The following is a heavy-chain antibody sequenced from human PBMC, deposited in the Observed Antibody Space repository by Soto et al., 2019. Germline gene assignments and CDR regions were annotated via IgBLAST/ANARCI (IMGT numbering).Heavy chain of an antibody. D-gene: IGHD6-13*01. J-gene: IGHJ6*02. CDR3: ARTAAAGKYYYGVDV. CDR2: IYPGDSDT. V-gene: IGHV5-51*01. CDR1: GYSFTSYW. Sequence: GESLKISCKGSGYSFTSYWIAWVRQMPGKGLEWMGIIYPGDSDTRYSPSFQGQVTISADKSISTAYLQWSSLKASDTAIYYCARTAAAGKYYYGVDVWGQGTTVTVSS.